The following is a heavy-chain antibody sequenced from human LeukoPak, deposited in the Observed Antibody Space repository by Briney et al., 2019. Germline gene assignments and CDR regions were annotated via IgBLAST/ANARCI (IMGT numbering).Heavy chain of an antibody. J-gene: IGHJ5*02. CDR2: ITYRGDSV. CDR1: GFTFSSYS. CDR3: ARDLRYYDSSGYYYA. V-gene: IGHV3-23*01. D-gene: IGHD3-22*01. Sequence: GGSLRLSCAASGFTFSSYSMSWVRQAPGMGLEWVAGITYRGDSVYYADSVKGRFTISRDNSENTLFLQMNSLRAEDTAVYYCARDLRYYDSSGYYYAWGQGTLVTVSS.